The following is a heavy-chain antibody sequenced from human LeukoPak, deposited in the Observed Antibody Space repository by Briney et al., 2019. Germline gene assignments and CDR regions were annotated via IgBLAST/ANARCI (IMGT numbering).Heavy chain of an antibody. CDR1: GFTFSSYW. V-gene: IGHV4-4*02. CDR2: IYHSGST. Sequence: PGGSLRLSCAASGFTFSSYWMSWVRQAPGKGLEWIAQIYHSGSTNYNPSLKSRVTISVDKSKNQFSLKLTSVTAADTAVYYCARSVDYWGQGTLVTVSS. J-gene: IGHJ4*02. CDR3: ARSVDY.